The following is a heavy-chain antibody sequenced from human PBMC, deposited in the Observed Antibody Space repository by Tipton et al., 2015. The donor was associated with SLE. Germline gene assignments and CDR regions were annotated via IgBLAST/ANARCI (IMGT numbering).Heavy chain of an antibody. V-gene: IGHV4-59*11. CDR1: GGSIRSHY. Sequence: LRLSCTVSGGSIRSHYWSWIRQPPGKGLEWIGYMYHSGSTKYNPSLKSRVTISLDTSKNQVSLKLTSVTAADTAVYYCARSPRGMATIGGSDVWGQGTTVTVSS. D-gene: IGHD5-24*01. CDR2: MYHSGST. J-gene: IGHJ6*02. CDR3: ARSPRGMATIGGSDV.